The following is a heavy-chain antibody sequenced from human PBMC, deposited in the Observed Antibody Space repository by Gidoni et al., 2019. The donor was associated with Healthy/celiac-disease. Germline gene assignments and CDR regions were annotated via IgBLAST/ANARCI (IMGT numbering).Heavy chain of an antibody. V-gene: IGHV3-73*02. CDR1: GFTFSGSA. Sequence: VQLVESGGGLVQPGGSLTLSCAASGFTFSGSALHWVRQASGKGLEWVGRIRSKANSYATAYAASVKGRFTISRDDSKNTAYLQMNSLKTEDTAVYYCTRHLRGGSWHTYYMDVWGKGTTVTVSS. CDR3: TRHLRGGSWHTYYMDV. CDR2: IRSKANSYAT. D-gene: IGHD2-15*01. J-gene: IGHJ6*03.